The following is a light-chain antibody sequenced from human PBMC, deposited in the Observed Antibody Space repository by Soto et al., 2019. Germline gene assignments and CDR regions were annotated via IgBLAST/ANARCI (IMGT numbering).Light chain of an antibody. CDR1: QGINSY. V-gene: IGKV1-9*01. CDR3: QQFNTYPFT. CDR2: AAS. Sequence: FLSASVGDRVTITCRASQGINSYLAWYQQKPGKAPNLLIYAASTLQSGVPSRFSGSGSGTEFTLTISSLQPEDFETYYCQQFNTYPFTFGGGTKVEIK. J-gene: IGKJ4*01.